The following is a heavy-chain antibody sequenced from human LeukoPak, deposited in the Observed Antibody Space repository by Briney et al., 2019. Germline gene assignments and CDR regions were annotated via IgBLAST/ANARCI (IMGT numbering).Heavy chain of an antibody. Sequence: GASVKVSCKASGYTFTGYYMHWVRQAPGQGLEWMGWINPNSGGTNYAQKFQGRVTMTRDTSISTAYMELSRLRSDDTAVYYCARDREFVAARGDIDPWGQGTLVTVSS. CDR2: INPNSGGT. D-gene: IGHD6-6*01. V-gene: IGHV1-2*02. J-gene: IGHJ5*02. CDR3: ARDREFVAARGDIDP. CDR1: GYTFTGYY.